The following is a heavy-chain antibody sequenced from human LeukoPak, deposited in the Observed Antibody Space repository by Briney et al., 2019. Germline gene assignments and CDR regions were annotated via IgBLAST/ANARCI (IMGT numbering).Heavy chain of an antibody. CDR3: ARDKGVATIPTVTTEVEGFDY. V-gene: IGHV1-46*01. J-gene: IGHJ4*02. D-gene: IGHD4-17*01. Sequence: ASVKVSCKASGYTFTSYYMHWVRQAPGQGLEWMGIINPSVCSTSYAQKFQGRVTMTRDPSTSTVYMALRSLRAEDTAVYYCARDKGVATIPTVTTEVEGFDYWGQRTLVTVSS. CDR1: GYTFTSYY. CDR2: INPSVCST.